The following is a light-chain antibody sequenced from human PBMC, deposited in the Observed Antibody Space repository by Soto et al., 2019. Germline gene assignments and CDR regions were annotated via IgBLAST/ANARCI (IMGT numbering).Light chain of an antibody. J-gene: IGLJ1*01. Sequence: QSVLTQPPSVSGAPGQRVTISFTGSSSNIGAGYDVHWYQQLPGTAPKLLIYGNSNRPSGVPDRFSGAKSVTSASLAITGLQAEDEADYYCQSYDSSLSGYVCGTGTKLTVL. CDR1: SSNIGAGYD. V-gene: IGLV1-40*01. CDR2: GNS. CDR3: QSYDSSLSGYV.